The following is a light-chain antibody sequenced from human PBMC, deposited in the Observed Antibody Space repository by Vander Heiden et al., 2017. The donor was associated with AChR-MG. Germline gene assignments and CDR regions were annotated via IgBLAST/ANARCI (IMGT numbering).Light chain of an antibody. CDR3: AAWDDSRSSWV. CDR2: RNN. V-gene: IGLV1-47*01. J-gene: IGLJ3*02. CDR1: SSNIGTNY. Sequence: SVLTQPPSASGTPGQRVTISCSGSSSNIGTNYVYWYQQLPGTAPKLLIYRNNQRPSGVPDRFSGSKSGTSASLAISGLRSEDEADYYCAAWDDSRSSWVFGGGTKLTVL.